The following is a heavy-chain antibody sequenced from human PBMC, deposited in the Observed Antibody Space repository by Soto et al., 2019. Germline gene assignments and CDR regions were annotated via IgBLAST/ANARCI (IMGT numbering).Heavy chain of an antibody. J-gene: IGHJ4*02. D-gene: IGHD5-12*01. CDR1: GGTFSSYA. V-gene: IGHV1-69*12. CDR3: VRVVAIPGYPDN. Sequence: QVQLVQSGAEVRQPASSVKVSCKTSGGTFSSYAISWVRQAPGQGLEWMGGIVPIVDTSTYAQRFQGRGKITADASTSTVYMELSSLRSDDTAVYYCVRVVAIPGYPDNWGQGTLVTVSS. CDR2: IVPIVDTS.